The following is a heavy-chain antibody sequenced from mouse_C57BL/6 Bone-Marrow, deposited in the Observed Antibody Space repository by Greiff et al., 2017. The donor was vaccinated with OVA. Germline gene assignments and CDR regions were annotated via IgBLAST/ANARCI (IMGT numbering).Heavy chain of an antibody. CDR1: GFTFSSYG. Sequence: EVQLVESGGDLVKPGGSLKLSCAASGFTFSSYGMSWVRQTPDKRLEWVATISSGGSYTYYPDSVKGRFTISRDNAKNTLYLQMSSLKSEDTAMYYCARHMVSYYAMDYWGQGTSVTVSS. CDR3: ARHMVSYYAMDY. J-gene: IGHJ4*01. D-gene: IGHD2-2*01. V-gene: IGHV5-6*01. CDR2: ISSGGSYT.